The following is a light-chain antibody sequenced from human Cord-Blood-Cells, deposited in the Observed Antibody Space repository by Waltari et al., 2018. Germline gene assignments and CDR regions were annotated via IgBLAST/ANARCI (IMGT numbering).Light chain of an antibody. J-gene: IGLJ3*02. Sequence: ALTQPPSASGSPGQSVTISCTGTSSDVGGYNYVSWYQQHPGKAPKLMIYEVSKRPSGVPDRFSGSKSGNTASLTVSGLQAEDEADYYCSSYAGSNRVFGGGTKLTVL. V-gene: IGLV2-8*01. CDR3: SSYAGSNRV. CDR2: EVS. CDR1: SSDVGGYNY.